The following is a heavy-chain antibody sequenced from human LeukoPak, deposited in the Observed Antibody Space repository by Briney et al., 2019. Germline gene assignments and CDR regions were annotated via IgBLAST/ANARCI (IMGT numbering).Heavy chain of an antibody. V-gene: IGHV3-7*01. CDR1: GFTFSSYW. J-gene: IGHJ3*01. CDR3: ARVLPLTPYAFAV. Sequence: GGSLRLSCTGSGFTFSSYWMSWVRQAPGKGLEWVANIKQDGSEKYYVDSVKGRFTISRDNPKKSLSLQMNSLTAEDTAVYSCARVLPLTPYAFAVWGQGTMVTVSS. CDR2: IKQDGSEK.